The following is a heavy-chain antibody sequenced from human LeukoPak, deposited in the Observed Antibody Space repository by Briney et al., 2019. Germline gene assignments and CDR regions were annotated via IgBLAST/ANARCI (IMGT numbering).Heavy chain of an antibody. Sequence: GASVKVSCKASGGTFSSYAISWVRQAPGQGLEWMGGIIPIFGTANYAQKFQGRVTITTDESTITAYMELSSLRSEDTAVYYCARDFRVYGSVSYYNGLDAFDIWGQGTMVPVSS. D-gene: IGHD3-10*01. CDR1: GGTFSSYA. CDR2: IIPIFGTA. V-gene: IGHV1-69*05. CDR3: ARDFRVYGSVSYYNGLDAFDI. J-gene: IGHJ3*02.